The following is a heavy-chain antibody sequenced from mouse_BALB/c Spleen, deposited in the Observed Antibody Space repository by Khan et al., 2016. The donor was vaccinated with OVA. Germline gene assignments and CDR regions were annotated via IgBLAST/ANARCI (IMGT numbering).Heavy chain of an antibody. V-gene: IGHV8-8*01. J-gene: IGHJ1*01. CDR3: ARYDGHWYFDV. Sequence: QVTLKESGPGILQPSQTLSLTCSFSGFSLSTSGMSVGWIRQPSGKGLEWLAHIWWNDDKYYNPALKSRLTISKDTSNNQVFLKIASVVTADTATYYCARYDGHWYFDVWGAGTTVTVSS. CDR1: GFSLSTSGMS. D-gene: IGHD2-3*01. CDR2: IWWNDDK.